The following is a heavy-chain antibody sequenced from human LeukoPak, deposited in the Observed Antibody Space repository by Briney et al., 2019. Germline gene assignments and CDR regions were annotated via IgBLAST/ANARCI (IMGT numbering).Heavy chain of an antibody. CDR2: ISAYNGNT. Sequence: ASVKVSCKVSGYTLTELSMHWVRQAPGQGLEWMGWISAYNGNTNYAQKLQGRVTMTTDTSTSTAYMELRSLRSDDTAVYYCARVLAVGYYYVGYFDYWGQGTLVTVSS. CDR3: ARVLAVGYYYVGYFDY. D-gene: IGHD3-22*01. CDR1: GYTLTELS. V-gene: IGHV1-18*01. J-gene: IGHJ4*02.